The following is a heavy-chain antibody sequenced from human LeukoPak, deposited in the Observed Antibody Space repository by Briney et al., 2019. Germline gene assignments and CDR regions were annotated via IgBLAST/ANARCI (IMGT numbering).Heavy chain of an antibody. Sequence: GGSLRLSCAASGFTFSSYAMHWVRQAPGKGLEWVAVISYDGNKYYADSVKAKNTLYLQMNSLRADTAVYYCAREWDYWGQGTLVTVSS. CDR3: AREWDY. CDR2: ISYDGNK. J-gene: IGHJ4*02. CDR1: GFTFSSYA. V-gene: IGHV3-30-3*01.